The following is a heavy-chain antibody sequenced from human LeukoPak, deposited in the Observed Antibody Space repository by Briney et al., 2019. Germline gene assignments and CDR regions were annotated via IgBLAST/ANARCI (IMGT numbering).Heavy chain of an antibody. D-gene: IGHD6-13*01. Sequence: SSETLSLTCTVSGGSISSYYWSWIRQPPGKGLEWIGEINHSASTNYNPSLKSRVTISVDTSKNQFSLKLSSVTAADTAVYYCARLAGPYYYYMDVWGKGTTVTISS. J-gene: IGHJ6*03. CDR2: INHSAST. CDR3: ARLAGPYYYYMDV. CDR1: GGSISSYY. V-gene: IGHV4-34*01.